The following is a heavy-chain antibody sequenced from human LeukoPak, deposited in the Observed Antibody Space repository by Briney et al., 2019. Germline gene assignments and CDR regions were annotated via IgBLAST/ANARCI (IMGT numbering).Heavy chain of an antibody. V-gene: IGHV3-20*04. CDR2: I. J-gene: IGHJ4*02. CDR3: ARQYSGSFLFFEY. CDR1: GFTFDDYG. Sequence: GGSLRLSCAASGFTFDDYGMSWVRQAPGKGLEWVSGIMKGRFTISRDNAKNSLYLQINSLRAEDTAVYYCARQYSGSFLFFEYWGQGTLVTVSS. D-gene: IGHD1-26*01.